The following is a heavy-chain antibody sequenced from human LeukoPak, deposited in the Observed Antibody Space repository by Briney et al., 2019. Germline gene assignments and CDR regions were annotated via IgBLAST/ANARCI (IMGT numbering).Heavy chain of an antibody. D-gene: IGHD3-9*01. CDR1: GYTFTSYA. Sequence: ASVKVSCKASGYTFTSYAMHWVRQAPGQRLEWMGWSNAGNGNTKYSQEFQGRVTITRDTSASTAYMELSSLRSEDMAVYYCARAGYYDILTGYYYFDYWGQGTLVTASS. J-gene: IGHJ4*02. V-gene: IGHV1-3*02. CDR2: SNAGNGNT. CDR3: ARAGYYDILTGYYYFDY.